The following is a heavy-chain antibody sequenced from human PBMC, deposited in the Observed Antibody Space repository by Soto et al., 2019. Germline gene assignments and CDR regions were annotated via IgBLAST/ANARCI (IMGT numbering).Heavy chain of an antibody. Sequence: LSLTCTVSGGAIRNSIYYWGWIRQPPGKGLEWIGTIYYDGSVAYSPSLKSRVTLSVDTSRNHFSVKINSVTAADTAVYFCARHRIAVAGPLDYWGQGTLVTVSS. D-gene: IGHD6-19*01. J-gene: IGHJ4*02. CDR1: GGAIRNSIYY. V-gene: IGHV4-39*01. CDR3: ARHRIAVAGPLDY. CDR2: IYYDGSV.